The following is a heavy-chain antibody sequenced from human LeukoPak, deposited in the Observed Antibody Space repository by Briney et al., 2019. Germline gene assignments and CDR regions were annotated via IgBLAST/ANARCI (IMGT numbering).Heavy chain of an antibody. V-gene: IGHV4-4*02. CDR3: ARDWTRMTTVTTSGWFDP. D-gene: IGHD4-17*01. CDR1: GDSISSSNW. CDR2: IYHSGNT. J-gene: IGHJ5*02. Sequence: PSETLSLTCAVSGDSISSSNWWTWVRQPPGKGLEWIGEIYHSGNTNYNPSLKSRVTMSVDKSKNQFSLNLNSVTAADTAVYYCARDWTRMTTVTTSGWFDPWGQGTLVTVSS.